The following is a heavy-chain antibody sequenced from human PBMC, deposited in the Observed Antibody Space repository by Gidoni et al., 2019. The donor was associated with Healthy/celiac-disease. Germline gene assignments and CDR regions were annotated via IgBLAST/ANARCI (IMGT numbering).Heavy chain of an antibody. Sequence: EVQLLESGGGLVQPGGSLRLSGAASGFTVSSYAMSWVRQAPGKGLEWVSAIRGSGGSTYYADSVKGRFTISRDNSKHTLYLQMNSLRAEDTAVYYCASWGSGSYPRAFDIWGQGTMVTVSS. D-gene: IGHD3-10*01. CDR3: ASWGSGSYPRAFDI. CDR2: IRGSGGST. CDR1: GFTVSSYA. J-gene: IGHJ3*02. V-gene: IGHV3-23*01.